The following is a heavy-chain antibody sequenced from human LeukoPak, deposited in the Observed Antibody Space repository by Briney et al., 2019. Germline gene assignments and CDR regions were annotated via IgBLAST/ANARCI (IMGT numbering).Heavy chain of an antibody. Sequence: PGGSLRLSCAASGFTFSSYSMNWVRQAPGKGLEWVSYISSSSSTIYYADSVKGRFTISRDNAKNSLYLQMNSLRAEDTAVYYCARRNSYGVGGTVDYWGQGTLVTVSS. D-gene: IGHD5-18*01. V-gene: IGHV3-48*01. CDR1: GFTFSSYS. J-gene: IGHJ4*02. CDR2: ISSSSSTI. CDR3: ARRNSYGVGGTVDY.